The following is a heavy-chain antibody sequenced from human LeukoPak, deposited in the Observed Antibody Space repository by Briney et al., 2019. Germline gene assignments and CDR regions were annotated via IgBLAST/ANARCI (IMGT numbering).Heavy chain of an antibody. D-gene: IGHD2-21*02. Sequence: SQTLSLTCAVSGGSISSGGYSWSWIRQPPGKGLEWNGYIYHSGSSYYNPSLKSRVAISVDRSKNQFSLKLSSVTAADTAVYYCARVGTRDCGGDCYPFDPWGQGTLVTVSS. J-gene: IGHJ5*02. CDR3: ARVGTRDCGGDCYPFDP. CDR1: GGSISSGGYS. CDR2: IYHSGSS. V-gene: IGHV4-30-2*01.